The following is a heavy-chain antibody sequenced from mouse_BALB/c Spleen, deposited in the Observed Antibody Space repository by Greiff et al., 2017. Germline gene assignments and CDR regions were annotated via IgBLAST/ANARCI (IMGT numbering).Heavy chain of an antibody. Sequence: EVKVVESGGGLVQPGGSRKLSCAASGFTFSSFGMHWVRQAPEKGLEWVAYISSGSSTIYYADTVKGRFTISRDNPKNTLFLQMTSLRSEDTAMYYCARGGYPWFAYWGQGTLVTVSA. CDR1: GFTFSSFG. CDR3: ARGGYPWFAY. D-gene: IGHD2-2*01. J-gene: IGHJ3*01. CDR2: ISSGSSTI. V-gene: IGHV5-17*02.